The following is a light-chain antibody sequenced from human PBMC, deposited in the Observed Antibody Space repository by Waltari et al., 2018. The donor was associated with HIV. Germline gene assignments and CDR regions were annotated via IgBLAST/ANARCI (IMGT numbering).Light chain of an antibody. V-gene: IGLV2-8*01. J-gene: IGLJ2*01. CDR1: STAVGRYDY. CDR2: EVN. Sequence: QSALTQPPSASGSPGQSVTISCTGTSTAVGRYDYVSWYQQHPGKAPKLLIYEVNQRPSGVPDRFSGSKSGNTASLTVSGLQAEDEAEYYCTSYAGINPVAFGGGTNLTVL. CDR3: TSYAGINPVA.